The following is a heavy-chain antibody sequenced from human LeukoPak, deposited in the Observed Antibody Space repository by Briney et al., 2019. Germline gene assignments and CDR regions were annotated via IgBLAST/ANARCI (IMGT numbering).Heavy chain of an antibody. CDR3: ARHGSRRGAWFDP. Sequence: GGSLRLSCAASGFTFNTYWMKWVRQAPGKGLEWVANIKQDGSEKSYVDSVKGRFTISRDNAKNSLYQQMNSLRAEDTAVYYCARHGSRRGAWFDPWGQGTLVTVSS. V-gene: IGHV3-7*01. D-gene: IGHD3-10*01. CDR2: IKQDGSEK. J-gene: IGHJ5*02. CDR1: GFTFNTYW.